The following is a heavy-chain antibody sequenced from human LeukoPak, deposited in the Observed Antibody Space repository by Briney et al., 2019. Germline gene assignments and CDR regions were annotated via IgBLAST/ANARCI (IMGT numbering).Heavy chain of an antibody. CDR1: GFTFSGSW. CDR2: IKEDGSEK. CDR3: ARAPYVWGSYRQGAFDI. Sequence: GGSLRLSCAASGFTFSGSWMSWVRQVPGKGLEWVANIKEDGSEKYYVDSVEGRFTISRDNAKNSLYLRMNSLRAEDTAVYYCARAPYVWGSYRQGAFDIWGQGTMVTVSS. V-gene: IGHV3-7*01. J-gene: IGHJ3*02. D-gene: IGHD3-16*02.